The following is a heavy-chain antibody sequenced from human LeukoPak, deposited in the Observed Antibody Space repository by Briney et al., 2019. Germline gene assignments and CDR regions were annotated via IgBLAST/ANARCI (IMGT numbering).Heavy chain of an antibody. CDR3: ARDLYYYDSSGYGGYYYYYGMDV. D-gene: IGHD3-22*01. CDR1: GFTLSSYW. J-gene: IGHJ6*02. V-gene: IGHV3-7*01. Sequence: GGSLRLSCAASGFTLSSYWMSWVSQAPGKGLEWVANIKQDGREKYYVDSVKGRFTISRDNAKNSLYLQMNSLRAEDTAVYYCARDLYYYDSSGYGGYYYYYGMDVWGQGTTVTVSS. CDR2: IKQDGREK.